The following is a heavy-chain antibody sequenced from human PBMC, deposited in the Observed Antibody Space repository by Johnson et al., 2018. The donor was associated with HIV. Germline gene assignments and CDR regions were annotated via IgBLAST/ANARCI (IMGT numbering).Heavy chain of an antibody. V-gene: IGHV3-11*04. Sequence: QMLLVESGGGLVQPGGSLRLSCAASGFTFDDYGMSWVRQAPGKGLEWLSFISSSGDIIRYADSVVKGRFTISRDNAKNSVFLQMNSLRVEDTAIYYCARQPDNFWSSDAFDIWGQGTMVTVSS. CDR3: ARQPDNFWSSDAFDI. CDR1: GFTFDDYG. CDR2: ISSSGDII. J-gene: IGHJ3*02. D-gene: IGHD3-3*01.